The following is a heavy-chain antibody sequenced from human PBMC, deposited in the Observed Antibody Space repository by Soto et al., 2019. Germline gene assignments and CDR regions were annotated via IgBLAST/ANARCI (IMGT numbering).Heavy chain of an antibody. J-gene: IGHJ4*02. CDR1: GFTFSSYG. CDR2: ISYDGSNK. D-gene: IGHD2-15*01. CDR3: ATEGIVVVVAATRQPNDY. Sequence: SLRLSCAASGFTFSSYGMHWVRQAPGKGLEWVAVISYDGSNKYYADSVKGRFTISRDNSKNTLYLQMNSLRAEDTAVYYCATEGIVVVVAATRQPNDYWGQGXLVTVYS. V-gene: IGHV3-30*03.